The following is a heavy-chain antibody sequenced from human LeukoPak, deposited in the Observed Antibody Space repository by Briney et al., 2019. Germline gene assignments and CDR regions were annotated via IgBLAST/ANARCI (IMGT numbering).Heavy chain of an antibody. CDR3: ARVAGVSYNYFDS. Sequence: ASVKVSCKASGYTFITYGITWVRQAPAQGLEGMGWITPYNGDTNYAQNLQDRVTMTTGTSTSTAYMELRSLRSDDTAVYFCARVAGVSYNYFDSWGQGTLVTVSS. V-gene: IGHV1-18*01. CDR2: ITPYNGDT. D-gene: IGHD1-26*01. CDR1: GYTFITYG. J-gene: IGHJ4*02.